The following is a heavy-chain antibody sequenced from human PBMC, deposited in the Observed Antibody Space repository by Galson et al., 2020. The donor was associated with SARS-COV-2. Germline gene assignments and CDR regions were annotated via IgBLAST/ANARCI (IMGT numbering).Heavy chain of an antibody. CDR2: INPNSGGT. D-gene: IGHD3-10*01. Sequence: ASVKVSCKASGYTFTGYYMHWVRQAPGQGLEWMGWINPNSGGTNYAQKFQGRVTMTRDTSISTAYMELSRLRSDDTAVYYCARYMVWGVMGFDIWGQGTMVTVSS. J-gene: IGHJ3*02. V-gene: IGHV1-2*02. CDR3: ARYMVWGVMGFDI. CDR1: GYTFTGYY.